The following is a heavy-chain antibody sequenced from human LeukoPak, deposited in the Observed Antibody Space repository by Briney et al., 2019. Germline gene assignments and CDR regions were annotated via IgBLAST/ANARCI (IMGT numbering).Heavy chain of an antibody. Sequence: GGSLRLSCAASGFTFSSYAMTWVRQAPGKGLEWVSSISTSGVSTNYAVSAKGRFTISRDNSKTMVYLQMNSLRAEDTAVYYCAKNTSGTYLDYWGQGILVTVSS. CDR1: GFTFSSYA. V-gene: IGHV3-23*01. D-gene: IGHD1-26*01. CDR2: ISTSGVST. CDR3: AKNTSGTYLDY. J-gene: IGHJ4*02.